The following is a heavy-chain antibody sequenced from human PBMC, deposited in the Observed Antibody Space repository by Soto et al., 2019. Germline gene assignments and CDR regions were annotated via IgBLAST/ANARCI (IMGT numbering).Heavy chain of an antibody. CDR2: INPSGGST. Sequence: ASVKVSCKASGYTFASYYMHWVRQAPGQGLEWMGIINPSGGSTSYAQKFQGRVTMTRDTSTSTVYMELSSLRSEDTAVYYCARDAGYCTNGVCYTFDYWGQGTLVTVSS. V-gene: IGHV1-46*01. CDR3: ARDAGYCTNGVCYTFDY. D-gene: IGHD2-8*01. J-gene: IGHJ4*02. CDR1: GYTFASYY.